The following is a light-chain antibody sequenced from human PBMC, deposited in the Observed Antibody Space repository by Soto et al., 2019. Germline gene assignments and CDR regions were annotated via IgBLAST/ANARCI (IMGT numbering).Light chain of an antibody. Sequence: QSVLTQPPSVSGAPGQRVTISCTGSSSNIGAGYDVHWYQQLPGTAPKLLIYGNSNRPSGVPDRFSGSKSSTSASLAITKLQAEDEADYYCQSYDSSLSVVFGGGTKVTVL. V-gene: IGLV1-40*01. J-gene: IGLJ2*01. CDR3: QSYDSSLSVV. CDR1: SSNIGAGYD. CDR2: GNS.